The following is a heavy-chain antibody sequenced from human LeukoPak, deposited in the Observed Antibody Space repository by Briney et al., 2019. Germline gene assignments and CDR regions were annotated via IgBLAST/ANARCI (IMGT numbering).Heavy chain of an antibody. CDR2: IYHSGTTYSGST. Sequence: SETLSLTCNVSGASMSNYYWVWIRQPPGKGLEWIGSIYHSGTTYSGSTYYNPSLKSRVTISLDTSKNQFSLKVGSMTAADTAVYYCARGATAYYDFWSGYPRRRAAFDIWGQGTMVTVSS. CDR1: GASMSNYY. V-gene: IGHV4-39*07. CDR3: ARGATAYYDFWSGYPRRRAAFDI. D-gene: IGHD3-3*01. J-gene: IGHJ3*02.